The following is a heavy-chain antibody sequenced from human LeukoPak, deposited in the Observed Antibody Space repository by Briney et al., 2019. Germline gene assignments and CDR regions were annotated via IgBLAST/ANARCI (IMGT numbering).Heavy chain of an antibody. CDR1: LFTLSRYS. CDR2: ISHSGYDI. Sequence: GGSLRLSRAASLFTLSRYSMNSVRQAPGKGLEWVSSISHSGYDIYYADSVKGRFTISRDNANTSLSLQMNNLRIDNTAVYYGANHLACGSTTCPSFDHWGQETLLTAAS. CDR3: ANHLACGSTTCPSFDH. J-gene: IGHJ4*02. D-gene: IGHD2-2*01. V-gene: IGHV3-21*01.